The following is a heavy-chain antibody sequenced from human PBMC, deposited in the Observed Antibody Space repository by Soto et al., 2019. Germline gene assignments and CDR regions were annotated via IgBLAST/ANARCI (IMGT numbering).Heavy chain of an antibody. V-gene: IGHV3-30-3*01. CDR3: ASGQWLGHFDY. CDR1: GFTFSSYA. CDR2: ISYDGSNK. J-gene: IGHJ4*02. Sequence: LRLSCAASGFTFSSYAMHWVRQAPGKGLEWVAVISYDGSNKYYADSVKGRFTISRDNSKNTLYLQMNSLRAEDTAVYYCASGQWLGHFDYWGQGTLVTVSS. D-gene: IGHD6-19*01.